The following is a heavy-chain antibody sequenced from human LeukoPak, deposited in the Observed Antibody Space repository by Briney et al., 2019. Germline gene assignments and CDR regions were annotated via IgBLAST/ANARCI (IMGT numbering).Heavy chain of an antibody. V-gene: IGHV3-30-3*01. CDR3: ARGSSGYNY. J-gene: IGHJ4*02. D-gene: IGHD3-22*01. Sequence: GGSLRLSCAASGFTFSSYAMHWVRQAPGKGLEWVAVIAYDGSNKYYADSVRGRFTISRDNSKNTLYLQMNSLRAEDTAVYYCARGSSGYNYWGQGTLVTVSS. CDR1: GFTFSSYA. CDR2: IAYDGSNK.